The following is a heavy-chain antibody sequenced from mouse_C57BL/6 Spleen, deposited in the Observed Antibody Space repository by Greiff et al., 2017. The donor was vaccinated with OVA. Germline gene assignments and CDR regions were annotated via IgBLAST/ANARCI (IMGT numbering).Heavy chain of an antibody. J-gene: IGHJ2*01. CDR2: IYSSDSET. Sequence: QLQQPGAELVRPGSSVKLSCKASGYTFTSYWMDWVKQRPGQGLEWIGNIYSSDSETHYNQQFKDKATLTFDQSSSTAYMQHRSLTSEDSAVYYCARRRVYYGSSFDYWGQGTTLTVSS. CDR1: GYTFTSYW. V-gene: IGHV1-61*01. D-gene: IGHD1-1*01. CDR3: ARRRVYYGSSFDY.